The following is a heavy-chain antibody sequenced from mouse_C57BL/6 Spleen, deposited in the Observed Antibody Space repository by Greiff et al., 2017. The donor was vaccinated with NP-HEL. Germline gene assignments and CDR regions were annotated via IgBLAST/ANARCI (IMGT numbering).Heavy chain of an antibody. CDR3: TFYGNYDPYYAMDY. CDR1: GFNIKDDY. V-gene: IGHV14-4*01. CDR2: IDPENGDT. J-gene: IGHJ4*01. Sequence: VHVKQSGAELVRPGASVKLSCTASGFNIKDDYMHWVKQRPEQGLEWIGWIDPENGDTEYASKFQGKATITADTSSNTAYLQLSSLTSEDTAVYYCTFYGNYDPYYAMDYWGQGTSVTVSS. D-gene: IGHD2-1*01.